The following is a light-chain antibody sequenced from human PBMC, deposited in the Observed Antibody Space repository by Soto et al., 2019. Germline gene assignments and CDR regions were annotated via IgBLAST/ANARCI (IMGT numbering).Light chain of an antibody. CDR2: LNRDGSH. J-gene: IGLJ3*02. CDR1: SGHSSYA. V-gene: IGLV4-69*01. Sequence: QLVLTQSPSASASLGASVKLTCTLSSGHSSYAIAWHQQQPEKGPRYLMKLNRDGSHSKGDGIPDRFSGSSSGAERYLTISSLQSEDEADYYCQTWGTGFWVFGGGTKLTVL. CDR3: QTWGTGFWV.